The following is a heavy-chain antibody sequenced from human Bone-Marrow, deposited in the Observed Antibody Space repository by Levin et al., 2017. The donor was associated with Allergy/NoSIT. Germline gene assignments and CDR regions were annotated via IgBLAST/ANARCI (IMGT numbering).Heavy chain of an antibody. J-gene: IGHJ4*02. CDR1: GFRFSDYA. D-gene: IGHD2-15*01. CDR2: ISESGDIT. CDR3: AKQYVVGG. V-gene: IGHV3-23*01. Sequence: GGSLRLSCTASGFRFSDYAMNWVRQAPGNGLEWVSSISESGDITDYADSVKGRFAISRDNSRNTLFLQMNSLRPDDTAVYYCAKQYVVGGWGQGTLVTVSS.